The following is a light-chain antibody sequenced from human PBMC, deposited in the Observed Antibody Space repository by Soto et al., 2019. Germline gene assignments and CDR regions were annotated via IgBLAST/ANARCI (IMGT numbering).Light chain of an antibody. CDR3: QQYNSSPT. Sequence: EIIMTQSPATLSVSPGEGATLSCRTSHSISTNLAWYQHKRGQSPRLLVYGASTRATGVPARFSGSGSGAEFTLSISSLQYEDFAVYYCQQYNSSPTFGGGTKVEIK. V-gene: IGKV3-15*01. J-gene: IGKJ4*01. CDR2: GAS. CDR1: HSISTN.